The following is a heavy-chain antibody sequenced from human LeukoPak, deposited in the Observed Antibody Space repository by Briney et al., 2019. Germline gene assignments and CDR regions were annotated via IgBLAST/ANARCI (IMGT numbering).Heavy chain of an antibody. V-gene: IGHV3-30*02. D-gene: IGHD1/OR15-1a*01. CDR2: IRYDGSDK. CDR3: AKEGTASKPSDLDH. Sequence: PGGSLRLSCAASGFIFTDYGMHWVRQAPGKGLEWLTFIRYDGSDKYYADSVKGRFTISRDNSKNTLYLQMNSLTSEDTAVYYCAKEGTASKPSDLDHWGRGTLVTVSS. J-gene: IGHJ4*02. CDR1: GFIFTDYG.